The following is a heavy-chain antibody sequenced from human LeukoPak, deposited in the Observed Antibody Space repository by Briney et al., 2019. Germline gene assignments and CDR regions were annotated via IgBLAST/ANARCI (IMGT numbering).Heavy chain of an antibody. V-gene: IGHV3-21*01. D-gene: IGHD6-19*01. CDR1: GFTFSSYS. J-gene: IGHJ4*02. CDR2: ISSSSSYI. CDR3: ARALRSGWLEGDY. Sequence: GGSLRLSCAASGFTFSSYSMNWVRQAPGKGLEWVSSISSSSSYIYYADSVKGRFTLSRDNAKNSLYLQMNSLRAEDTAVYYCARALRSGWLEGDYWGQGTLVTVSS.